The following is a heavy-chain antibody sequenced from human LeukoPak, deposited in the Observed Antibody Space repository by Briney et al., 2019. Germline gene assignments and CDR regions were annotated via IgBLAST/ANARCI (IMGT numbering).Heavy chain of an antibody. V-gene: IGHV4-59*01. Sequence: NSSETLSLTCTVSGASIRSYYWSWIRQPPGRGLEWIGYMYNSGGTYYYNASLKSRVTISGDTSKNQFSLKLTSVTAADTAVYYCERLGGPAAVDYWGQGALVSVSS. J-gene: IGHJ4*02. CDR1: GASIRSYY. D-gene: IGHD2-2*01. CDR2: MYNSGGTY. CDR3: ERLGGPAAVDY.